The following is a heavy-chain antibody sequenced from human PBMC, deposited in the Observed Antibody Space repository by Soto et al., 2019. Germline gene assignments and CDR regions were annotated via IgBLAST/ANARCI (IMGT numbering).Heavy chain of an antibody. V-gene: IGHV4-59*08. CDR3: ARRGIQLWDSHYYYYIDV. Sequence: SETLSLTCTVSGGSISSYYWSWIRQPPGKGLEWIGYIYYSGSTNYNPSLKSRVTISVDTSKNQFSLKLSSVTAADTAVYYCARRGIQLWDSHYYYYIDVWGKGTTVTVSS. CDR1: GGSISSYY. J-gene: IGHJ6*03. D-gene: IGHD5-18*01. CDR2: IYYSGST.